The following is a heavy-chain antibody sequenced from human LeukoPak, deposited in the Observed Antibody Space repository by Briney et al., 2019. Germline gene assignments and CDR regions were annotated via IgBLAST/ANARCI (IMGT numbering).Heavy chain of an antibody. V-gene: IGHV4-59*01. J-gene: IGHJ4*02. CDR2: IYYSGST. Sequence: KPSETLSLTCSVSGGSISSNYWSWIRQPPGKGLEWIGSIYYSGSTNYNPSLKSRVTISVDTSKNQFSLKLSSVTAADPAVYYCARVQQQLLPFDYWGQGILVTVSS. D-gene: IGHD6-13*01. CDR3: ARVQQQLLPFDY. CDR1: GGSISSNY.